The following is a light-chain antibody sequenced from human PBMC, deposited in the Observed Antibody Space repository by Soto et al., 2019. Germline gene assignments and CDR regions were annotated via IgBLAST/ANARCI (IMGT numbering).Light chain of an antibody. V-gene: IGKV3-20*01. J-gene: IGKJ1*01. Sequence: EIVLTQSPGTLSLSPGERATLNCRDSQSISTSSLAWYRQKPGQAPRLLIYGAFNRATGIPDRFSGGGSGTDFTLTITRLEPEDFAVYYCQYYGNSPLTFGQGTKVDFK. CDR1: QSISTSS. CDR3: QYYGNSPLT. CDR2: GAF.